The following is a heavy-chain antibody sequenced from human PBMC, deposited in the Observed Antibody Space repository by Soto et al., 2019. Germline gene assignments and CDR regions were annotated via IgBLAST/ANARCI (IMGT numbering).Heavy chain of an antibody. J-gene: IGHJ4*02. CDR3: ARAREGGYDFGSGYYLDY. V-gene: IGHV1-69*13. CDR1: GGTFSSYA. Sequence: SVKGSCKASGGTFSSYAISWVRQAPGQGLEWMGGIIPIFGTANYAQKFQGRVTITADESTSTAYIELRSLRSDDTAVYYCARAREGGYDFGSGYYLDYWGQGTLVTVSS. CDR2: IIPIFGTA. D-gene: IGHD3-3*01.